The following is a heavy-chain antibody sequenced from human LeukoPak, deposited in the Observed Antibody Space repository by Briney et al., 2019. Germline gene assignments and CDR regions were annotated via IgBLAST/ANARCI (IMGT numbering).Heavy chain of an antibody. CDR3: ARNPIVGATSWFDP. CDR1: GYTFTNYY. J-gene: IGHJ5*02. V-gene: IGHV1-46*01. D-gene: IGHD1-26*01. Sequence: ASVKVSCKASGYTFTNYYIHWVRQAPGQELECMGIINPSGGSTSYAQKFQGRVTMTRDMSTSTVYMELRSLRSDDTAVYYCARNPIVGATSWFDPWGQGTLVTVSS. CDR2: INPSGGST.